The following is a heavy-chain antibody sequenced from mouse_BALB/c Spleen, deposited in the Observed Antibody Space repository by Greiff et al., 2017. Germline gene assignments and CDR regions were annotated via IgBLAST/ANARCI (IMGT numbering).Heavy chain of an antibody. CDR2: ISSGGSYT. Sequence: EVQGVESGGDLVKPGGSLKLSCAASGFTFSSYGMSWVRQTPDKRLEWVATISSGGSYTYYPDSVKGRFTISRDNAKNTLYLQMSSLKSEDTAMYYCARHGTGTTWFAYWGQGTLVTVSA. CDR1: GFTFSSYG. J-gene: IGHJ3*01. V-gene: IGHV5-6*01. D-gene: IGHD4-1*01. CDR3: ARHGTGTTWFAY.